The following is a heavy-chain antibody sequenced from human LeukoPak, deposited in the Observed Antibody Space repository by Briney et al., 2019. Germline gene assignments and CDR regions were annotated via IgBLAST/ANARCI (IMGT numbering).Heavy chain of an antibody. CDR3: AKDYRYGSA. J-gene: IGHJ5*02. Sequence: GGSLRLSCAASGFTFNSFAFTWVRQAPGRGLEWVSAINVRGDGTYYAESVRGRFTISRDNSKNTLYLQMNSVRAEDTALYYCAKDYRYGSAWGPGTLVVVSS. CDR2: INVRGDGT. V-gene: IGHV3-23*01. D-gene: IGHD6-19*01. CDR1: GFTFNSFA.